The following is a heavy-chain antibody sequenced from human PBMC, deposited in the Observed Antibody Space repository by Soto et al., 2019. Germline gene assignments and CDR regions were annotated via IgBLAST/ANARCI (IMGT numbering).Heavy chain of an antibody. D-gene: IGHD2-15*01. J-gene: IGHJ4*02. CDR3: GRVLVAASRHTGPDY. CDR2: IDYNGVT. V-gene: IGHV4-39*02. CDR1: GVSISSSDYY. Sequence: SETLSLTCSVSGVSISSSDYYWAWIRQPPGKGLEWIGSIDYNGVTYSNPSLKGRVTISKDTSKNKFSLQLTSVPAAATAFYYCGRVLVAASRHTGPDYWGQGTQVTVSS.